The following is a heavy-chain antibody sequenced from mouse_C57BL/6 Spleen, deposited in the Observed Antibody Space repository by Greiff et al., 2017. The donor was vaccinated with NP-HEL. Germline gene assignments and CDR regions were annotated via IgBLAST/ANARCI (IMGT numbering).Heavy chain of an antibody. CDR3: ARLGLRRSYAMDY. CDR2: INPYHGDT. Sequence: EVMLVESGPELVKPGDSVKISCKASGYSFTGYFMNWVMQSHGKSLEWIGRINPYHGDTCYNQKFKCKATLTVDKSSSTAHMELRSLTSEYSAVYYCARLGLRRSYAMDYWGQGTSVTVSS. V-gene: IGHV1-20*01. D-gene: IGHD2-4*01. J-gene: IGHJ4*01. CDR1: GYSFTGYF.